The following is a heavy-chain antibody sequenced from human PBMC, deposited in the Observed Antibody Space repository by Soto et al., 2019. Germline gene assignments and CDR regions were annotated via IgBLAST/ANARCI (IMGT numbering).Heavy chain of an antibody. D-gene: IGHD3-16*02. V-gene: IGHV3-48*01. CDR3: AGDLRAPLVATVIPYYRAV. CDR1: GFTFGRDN. CDR2: ILSNSGVI. Sequence: EVQLVESGGGLVQPGWPLRLSCVPSGFTFGRDNMNRVCKPPAKGIERVSFILSNSGVIYHVDSLNGRFTISRYYAKNSLYLQMNRLRAEATAVYYCAGDLRAPLVATVIPYYRAVWGKGSTVSVSS. J-gene: IGHJ6*03.